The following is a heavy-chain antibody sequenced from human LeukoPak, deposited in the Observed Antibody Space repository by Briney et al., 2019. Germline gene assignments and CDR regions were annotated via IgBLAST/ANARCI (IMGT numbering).Heavy chain of an antibody. CDR3: ASLHPGMRGY. CDR1: GFTFNNYY. D-gene: IGHD6-13*01. J-gene: IGHJ4*02. V-gene: IGHV3-48*01. Sequence: GGSLRLSCAASGFTFNNYYMNWVRQAPGKGLEWVSYISSSSSTIYYAGSVKGRFTISRDNAKNSLYLQMNSLRAEDTAVYYCASLHPGMRGYWGQGTLVTVSS. CDR2: ISSSSSTI.